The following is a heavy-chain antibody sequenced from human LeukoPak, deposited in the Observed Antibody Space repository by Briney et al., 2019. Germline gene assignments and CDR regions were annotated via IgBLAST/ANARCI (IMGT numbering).Heavy chain of an antibody. CDR2: IDEGGTT. Sequence: PSETLSLTCAVYGGSLNGYYWSWIRQAPGMGLEWVAEIDEGGTTNYNPSLGRRVTMSRDTSKKQLSLKGSLVTAADTAVYYCAGATFRGVTGHFHYGMDVWGQGTTVTVSS. CDR3: AGATFRGVTGHFHYGMDV. J-gene: IGHJ6*02. D-gene: IGHD3-16*01. V-gene: IGHV4-34*01. CDR1: GGSLNGYY.